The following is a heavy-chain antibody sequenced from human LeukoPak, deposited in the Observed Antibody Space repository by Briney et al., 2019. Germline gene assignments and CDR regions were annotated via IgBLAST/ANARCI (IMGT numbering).Heavy chain of an antibody. CDR1: GFTFSSYS. J-gene: IGHJ6*04. Sequence: GGSLRLSCAASGFTFSSYSMNWVRQAPGKGLEWVSSISSSSSYIYYADSVKGRFTISRDNAKNSLYLQMNSLRAGDTAVYYCARVQSEITMVRGVIKYYYYGMDVWGKGTTVTVSS. CDR2: ISSSSSYI. D-gene: IGHD3-10*01. CDR3: ARVQSEITMVRGVIKYYYYGMDV. V-gene: IGHV3-21*01.